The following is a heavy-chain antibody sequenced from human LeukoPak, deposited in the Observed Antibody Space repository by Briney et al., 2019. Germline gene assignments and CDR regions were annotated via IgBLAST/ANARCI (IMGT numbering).Heavy chain of an antibody. CDR2: IYTSGST. V-gene: IGHV4-61*02. Sequence: SETLSLTCTVSGGSISSGSYYWSWIRQPAGKGLEWIGRIYTSGSTNYNPSLKSRVTISVDTSKNQFSLKLSSVTAADTAVYYCAGTGRINQRDYWGQGTLVTVSS. D-gene: IGHD1-14*01. J-gene: IGHJ4*02. CDR1: GGSISSGSYY. CDR3: AGTGRINQRDY.